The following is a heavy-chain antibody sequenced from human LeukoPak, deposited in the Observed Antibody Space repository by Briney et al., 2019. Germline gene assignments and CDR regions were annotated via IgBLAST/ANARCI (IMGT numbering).Heavy chain of an antibody. J-gene: IGHJ4*02. D-gene: IGHD1-26*01. CDR3: ARGHVGATGTPFDY. CDR1: GFTFSPYE. V-gene: IGHV3-48*03. Sequence: GGSLRLSFAASGFTFSPYEMNWIRQAPGKGLEWVSCTRSSTDTIYYADSVKGRFTISRDNAKNSLYLQMNSLRAEDTAVYYCARGHVGATGTPFDYWGQGTQVTVSS. CDR2: TRSSTDTI.